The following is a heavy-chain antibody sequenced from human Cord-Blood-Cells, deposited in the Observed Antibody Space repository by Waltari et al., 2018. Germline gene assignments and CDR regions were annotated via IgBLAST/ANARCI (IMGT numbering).Heavy chain of an antibody. V-gene: IGHV4-59*08. Sequence: QVQLQESGPGLVKPSETLPLTCTVPGGSLSSSYRSWIRQPPGKGLEWIGYIYYSGSTNYNPSLKSRVTIAVDTSKNQFSLKLSSVTAADTAVYYCARSNNWFDPWGQGTLVTVSS. CDR1: GGSLSSSY. CDR2: IYYSGST. J-gene: IGHJ5*02. CDR3: ARSNNWFDP.